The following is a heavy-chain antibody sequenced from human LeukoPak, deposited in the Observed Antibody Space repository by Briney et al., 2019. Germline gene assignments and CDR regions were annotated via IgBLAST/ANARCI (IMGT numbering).Heavy chain of an antibody. Sequence: GGSLRLSCAASGFTFSDFYMNWIRQAPGKGQEWVSHISSSGSTTYYADSVKGRFTISRDNAKNLLFLQMNSLKVEDTAVYYCAKERVGGSPFDYWGQGALVTVS. CDR2: ISSSGSTT. CDR3: AKERVGGSPFDY. CDR1: GFTFSDFY. J-gene: IGHJ4*02. V-gene: IGHV3-11*01. D-gene: IGHD1-26*01.